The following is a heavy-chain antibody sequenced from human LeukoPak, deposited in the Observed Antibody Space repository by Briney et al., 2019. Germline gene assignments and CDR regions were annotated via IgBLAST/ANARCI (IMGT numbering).Heavy chain of an antibody. Sequence: GRSLRLSCAASGFTFSSYGMHWVRQTPGKGLEWVAVISYDGSNKYYADSVKGRFTISRDNSKNTLYLQMNSLRAEDTAVYYCAKEMSKGYSSSWGYYYYGMDVWGQGTTVTVSS. CDR3: AKEMSKGYSSSWGYYYYGMDV. CDR2: ISYDGSNK. D-gene: IGHD6-13*01. J-gene: IGHJ6*02. CDR1: GFTFSSYG. V-gene: IGHV3-30*18.